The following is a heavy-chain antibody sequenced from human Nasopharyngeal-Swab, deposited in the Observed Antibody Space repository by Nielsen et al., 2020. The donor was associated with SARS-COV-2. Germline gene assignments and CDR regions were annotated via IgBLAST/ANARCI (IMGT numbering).Heavy chain of an antibody. CDR1: GFTFSSYG. D-gene: IGHD4-23*01. CDR2: ISYDGSHE. V-gene: IGHV3-30*18. J-gene: IGHJ6*02. CDR3: AKFLTVTPVVTYSYGMDV. Sequence: GESLKISCEASGFTFSSYGMNWVRQAPGKGLEWVGVISYDGSHENYADSVRGRFTISRDNSKDTVHLQMNSLRPEDTAVYYCAKFLTVTPVVTYSYGMDVWGQGTTVTVSS.